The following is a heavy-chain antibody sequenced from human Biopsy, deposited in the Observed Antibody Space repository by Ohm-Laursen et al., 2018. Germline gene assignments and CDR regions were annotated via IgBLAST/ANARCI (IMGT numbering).Heavy chain of an antibody. CDR2: ISGSSTYI. Sequence: GSLRLSCTASGFSFNTYTMNWVRQAPGKGLERVSSISGSSTYIHYADSVKGRCTISRDNAKSSLYLQMNSLGAEDTAVYYCARDQGSYYYGMDVWGQGTTVTVSS. V-gene: IGHV3-21*06. CDR3: ARDQGSYYYGMDV. J-gene: IGHJ6*02. CDR1: GFSFNTYT.